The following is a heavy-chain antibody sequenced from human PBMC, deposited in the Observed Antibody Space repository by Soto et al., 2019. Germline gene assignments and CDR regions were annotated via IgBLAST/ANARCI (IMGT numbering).Heavy chain of an antibody. CDR1: GFTFSSYG. D-gene: IGHD5-12*01. CDR3: AKDYIVATSWDLDYYYGMDV. V-gene: IGHV3-30*18. Sequence: QVQLVESGGGVVQPGRSLRLSCAASGFTFSSYGMHWVRQAPGKGLEWVAVISYDGSNKYYADSVKGPFTISRDNTKNTLYRVMNSLRAEDTAVYYCAKDYIVATSWDLDYYYGMDVWGQGTTVTVSS. CDR2: ISYDGSNK. J-gene: IGHJ6*02.